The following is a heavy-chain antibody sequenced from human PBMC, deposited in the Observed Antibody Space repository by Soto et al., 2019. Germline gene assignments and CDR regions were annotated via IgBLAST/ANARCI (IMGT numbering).Heavy chain of an antibody. J-gene: IGHJ4*02. D-gene: IGHD2-2*01. CDR1: GFTFGDYA. Sequence: SGGSLRLSCTASGFTFGDYAMSWFRQAPGKGLEWVGFIRSKAYGGTTEYAASVKGRFTISRDDSKSIAYLQMNSLKTEDTAVYYCTREESTAMPDYWGQGTLVTVSS. CDR2: IRSKAYGGTT. V-gene: IGHV3-49*03. CDR3: TREESTAMPDY.